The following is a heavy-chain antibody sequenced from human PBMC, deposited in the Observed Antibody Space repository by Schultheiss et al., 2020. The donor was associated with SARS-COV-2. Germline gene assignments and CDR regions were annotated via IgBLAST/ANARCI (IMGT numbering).Heavy chain of an antibody. CDR2: ISWNSGSI. Sequence: GGSLRLSCAASGFTFSSYDMHWVRQATGKGLEWVSGISWNSGSIGYADSVKGRFTISRDNAKNTLYLQMNSLRAEDTAVYYCARDYDTIFGVVTDYYYYGMDVWGQGTTVTVSS. D-gene: IGHD3-3*01. CDR1: GFTFSSYD. J-gene: IGHJ6*02. V-gene: IGHV3-9*01. CDR3: ARDYDTIFGVVTDYYYYGMDV.